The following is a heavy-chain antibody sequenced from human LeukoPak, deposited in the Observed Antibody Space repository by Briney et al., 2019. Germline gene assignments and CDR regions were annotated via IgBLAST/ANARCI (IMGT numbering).Heavy chain of an antibody. CDR3: ARLGPTVPIYYFDN. Sequence: GEPLEISCQGSGYSFSNYWVAWMRQLPGKGLQWMGIIYPGDSDARYSPSFRGQVTISADKSINTVFLQWSSLKASDSAMYYCARLGPTVPIYYFDNWGQGTLVSVSS. J-gene: IGHJ4*02. V-gene: IGHV5-51*01. CDR2: IYPGDSDA. D-gene: IGHD4-17*01. CDR1: GYSFSNYW.